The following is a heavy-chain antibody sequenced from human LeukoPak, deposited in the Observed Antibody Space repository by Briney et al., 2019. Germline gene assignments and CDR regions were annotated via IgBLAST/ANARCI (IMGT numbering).Heavy chain of an antibody. D-gene: IGHD3-10*01. J-gene: IGHJ4*02. CDR1: GFTFSDYY. Sequence: GGSLRLSCAVSGFTFSDYYMSWIRQAPGKGLEWVSYISSSGSTIYYADSVKGRFTISRDNAKNSLYLQMNSLRAEDTAVYYCARAQDMVRGVIIRYFDYWGQGTLVTVSS. CDR2: ISSSGSTI. CDR3: ARAQDMVRGVIIRYFDY. V-gene: IGHV3-11*01.